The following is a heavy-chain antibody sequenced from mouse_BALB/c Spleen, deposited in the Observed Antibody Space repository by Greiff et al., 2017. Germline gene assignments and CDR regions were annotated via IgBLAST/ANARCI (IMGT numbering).Heavy chain of an antibody. D-gene: IGHD1-1*01. CDR2: ISYDGSN. CDR1: GYSITSGYY. J-gene: IGHJ3*01. CDR3: ARWNYGSSYWFAY. V-gene: IGHV3-6*02. Sequence: EVKLMESGPGLVKPSQSLSLTCSVTGYSITSGYYWNWIRQFPGNKLEWMGYISYDGSNNYNPSLKNRISITRDTSKNQFFLKLNSVTTEDTATYYCARWNYGSSYWFAYWGQGTLVTVSA.